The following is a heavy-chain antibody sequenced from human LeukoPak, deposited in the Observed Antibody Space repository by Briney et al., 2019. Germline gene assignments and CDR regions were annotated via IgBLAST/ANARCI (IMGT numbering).Heavy chain of an antibody. D-gene: IGHD6-19*01. J-gene: IGHJ4*02. CDR2: IWYDGSNK. CDR1: GFTFSSYG. V-gene: IGHV3-33*01. CDR3: ARVGSGWSVDY. Sequence: GRSLRLSCAASGFTFSSYGMHWVRQAPGKGLEWVAVIWYDGSNKYYADSVKGRFTISRDNSKNTLYPQMNSLRAEDTAVYYCARVGSGWSVDYWGQGTLVTVSS.